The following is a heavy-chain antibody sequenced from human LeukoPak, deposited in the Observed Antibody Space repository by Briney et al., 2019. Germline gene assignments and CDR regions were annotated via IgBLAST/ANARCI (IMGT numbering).Heavy chain of an antibody. CDR1: GGSISSSSYY. V-gene: IGHV4-39*01. Sequence: SETLSLTCTVSGGSISSSSYYWGWIRQPPGKGLEWIGSIYYSGSTYYNPSLKSRVTISVDTSKNQFSLKLSSVTAADTAVYYCASDSSGWNFDYWGQGTLVTVSS. CDR2: IYYSGST. CDR3: ASDSSGWNFDY. J-gene: IGHJ4*02. D-gene: IGHD6-19*01.